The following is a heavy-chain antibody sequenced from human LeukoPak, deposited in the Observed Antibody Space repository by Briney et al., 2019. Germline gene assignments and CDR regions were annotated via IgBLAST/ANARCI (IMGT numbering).Heavy chain of an antibody. D-gene: IGHD3-9*01. CDR2: IYHSGST. Sequence: PSETLSLTCSVSGGSISSIVYYWGWIRQPPGKGLEWIGEIYHSGSTNYNPSLKSRVTISVDKSKNQFSLKLSSVTAADTAVYYCARVDDILTGYSYYFDYWGQGTLVTVSS. J-gene: IGHJ4*02. CDR3: ARVDDILTGYSYYFDY. CDR1: GGSISSIVYY. V-gene: IGHV4-39*07.